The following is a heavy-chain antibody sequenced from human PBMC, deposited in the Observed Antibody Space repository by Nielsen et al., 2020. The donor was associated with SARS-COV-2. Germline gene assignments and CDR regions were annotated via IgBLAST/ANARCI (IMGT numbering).Heavy chain of an antibody. D-gene: IGHD3-10*01. CDR2: IYSSGDT. V-gene: IGHV3-13*01. CDR1: GFMFSAHD. Sequence: GESLKISCATSGFMFSAHDMHWVRQRTGKGLEWVAAIYSSGDTYYPDSLKGRFTISRDNSKNTLFLQMNSLRAEDTALYYCARDRSGFTMVRTYAMDVWGQGTTVTVSS. J-gene: IGHJ6*02. CDR3: ARDRSGFTMVRTYAMDV.